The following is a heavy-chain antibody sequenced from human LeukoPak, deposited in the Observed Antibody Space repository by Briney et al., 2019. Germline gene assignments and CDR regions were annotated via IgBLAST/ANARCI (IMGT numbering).Heavy chain of an antibody. CDR2: ISGSGSST. J-gene: IGHJ6*03. V-gene: IGHV3-23*01. D-gene: IGHD2-15*01. CDR1: GFTFSSYA. CDR3: AKNGDRGAYCSGGSCYPYYYYYIDV. Sequence: PGGSLRLSCAASGFTFSSYAMTWVRQAPGKGLEWVSAISGSGSSTYYADSVKGRFTISRDSSKNTLYLQMNSLRAEDTAIYYCAKNGDRGAYCSGGSCYPYYYYYIDVWGKGTTVTISS.